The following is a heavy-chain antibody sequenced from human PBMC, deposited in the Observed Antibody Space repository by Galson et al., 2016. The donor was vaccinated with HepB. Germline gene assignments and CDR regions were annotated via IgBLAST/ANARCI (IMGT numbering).Heavy chain of an antibody. V-gene: IGHV3-23*01. J-gene: IGHJ4*02. D-gene: IGHD1-14*01. CDR1: GFPFSGYA. Sequence: SLRLSCAASGFPFSGYAMSWVRQAPGTGLEWVSTLSRSGDRPSYADSVQGRFTISRDNSKNTLYLLLNSLRAEDTAVYYRVKNQYHERRDFDYWGQGTLVTVSS. CDR3: VKNQYHERRDFDY. CDR2: LSRSGDRP.